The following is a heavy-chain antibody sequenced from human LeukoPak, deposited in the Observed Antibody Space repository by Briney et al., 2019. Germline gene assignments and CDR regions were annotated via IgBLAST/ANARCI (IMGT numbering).Heavy chain of an antibody. Sequence: ASVKVSCKASGGTFSSYAISWVRQAPGQGLEWMGGIIPIFGTANYAQKFQGRVTITADESTSTAYMELSSLRSEDTAVYYRARDSHYYDSSGYYYVYWGQGTLVTVSS. J-gene: IGHJ4*02. CDR1: GGTFSSYA. D-gene: IGHD3-22*01. CDR2: IIPIFGTA. CDR3: ARDSHYYDSSGYYYVY. V-gene: IGHV1-69*13.